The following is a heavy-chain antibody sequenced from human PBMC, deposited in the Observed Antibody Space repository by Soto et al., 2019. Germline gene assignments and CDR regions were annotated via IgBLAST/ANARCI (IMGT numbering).Heavy chain of an antibody. Sequence: SETLSLTCAVYGGSFSGYYWSWIRQPPGKGLEWIGEINHSGSTNYNPSLKSRVTISVDTSKNQFSLKLSSVTAADTAVYYCARGSPDIVATLDYWGQGTLVTVSS. CDR3: ARGSPDIVATLDY. CDR1: GGSFSGYY. D-gene: IGHD5-12*01. CDR2: INHSGST. J-gene: IGHJ4*02. V-gene: IGHV4-34*01.